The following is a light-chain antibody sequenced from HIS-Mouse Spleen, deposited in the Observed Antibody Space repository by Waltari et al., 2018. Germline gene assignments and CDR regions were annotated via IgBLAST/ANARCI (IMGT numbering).Light chain of an antibody. CDR1: SLPKQY. CDR3: QSADSSGTYYV. CDR2: KDS. J-gene: IGLJ1*01. V-gene: IGLV3-25*03. Sequence: SYELTQPPSVSVSPGQTARIPCPGDSLPKQYAYWYHQNPGQAPVLVIYKDSERPAGIPERFSGSSSGTTVTLTISGVQAEDEADYYCQSADSSGTYYVFGTGTKVTVL.